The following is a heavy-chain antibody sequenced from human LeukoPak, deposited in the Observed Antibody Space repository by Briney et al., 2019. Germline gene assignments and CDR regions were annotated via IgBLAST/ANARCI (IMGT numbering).Heavy chain of an antibody. V-gene: IGHV4-38-2*02. D-gene: IGHD6-19*01. CDR3: ARDGLHSSGWYVGWFDP. CDR2: IYHSGST. Sequence: PSETLSLTCTVSGGSISSYYWSWIRQPPGKGLEWIGSIYHSGSTYYNPSLKSRVTISVDTSKNQFSLKLSSVTAADTAVYYCARDGLHSSGWYVGWFDPWGQGTLSPSPQ. CDR1: GGSISSYY. J-gene: IGHJ5*02.